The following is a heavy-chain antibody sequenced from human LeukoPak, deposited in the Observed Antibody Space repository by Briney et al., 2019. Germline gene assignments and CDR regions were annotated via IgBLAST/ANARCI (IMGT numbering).Heavy chain of an antibody. D-gene: IGHD5-18*01. CDR1: GFTVSSNY. V-gene: IGHV3-66*01. CDR2: IYSGGST. J-gene: IGHJ4*02. CDR3: ARTWIQLTHYFDY. Sequence: GGSLRLSCAASGFTVSSNYMSWVRQAPGKGLDSTPVIYSGGSTYYADSVKGRFTISRDNSKNTLYLQMNSLRAEDTAVYYCARTWIQLTHYFDYWGQGTLVTVSS.